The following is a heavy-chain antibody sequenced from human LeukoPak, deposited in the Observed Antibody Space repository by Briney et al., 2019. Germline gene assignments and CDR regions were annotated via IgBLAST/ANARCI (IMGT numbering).Heavy chain of an antibody. CDR2: INPNSGGT. J-gene: IGHJ5*02. D-gene: IGHD3-10*01. CDR1: GYTFTGYY. V-gene: IGHV1-2*02. CDR3: ARGNYYGLGTYYNNPADWFDP. Sequence: GASVKVSCKASGYTFTGYYMHWVRQAPGQGLEWMGWINPNSGGTNCRVTMTRDTSISTAYMELSRLRSDDTAVYYCARGNYYGLGTYYNNPADWFDPWGQGTLVTVSS.